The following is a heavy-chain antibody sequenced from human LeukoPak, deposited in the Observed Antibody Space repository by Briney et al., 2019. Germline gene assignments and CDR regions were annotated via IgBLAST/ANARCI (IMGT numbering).Heavy chain of an antibody. J-gene: IGHJ4*02. V-gene: IGHV3-7*03. CDR3: ANAPLRVGSSGIFDY. D-gene: IGHD6-6*01. CDR2: IKSDGSET. Sequence: GGSLRLSCSASSSTLSTYWMNWVRQAPGKGLEWVANIKSDGSETNYVGSVKGRFTISRDNSKNTLYLQMNSLRAEDTAVCYCANAPLRVGSSGIFDYWGQGTLVTVFS. CDR1: SSTLSTYW.